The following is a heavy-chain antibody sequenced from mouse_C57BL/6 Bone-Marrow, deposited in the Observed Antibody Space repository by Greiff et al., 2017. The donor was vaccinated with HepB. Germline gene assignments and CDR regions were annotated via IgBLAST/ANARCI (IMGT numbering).Heavy chain of an antibody. CDR1: GYTFTSYW. CDR2: INPSNGGT. Sequence: QVQLQQPGTELVKPGASVKLSCKASGYTFTSYWMHWVKQRPGQGLEWIGNINPSNGGTNYNEKFKSNATLTVDKSSSTAYMQLSSLTSEDSAVYYCARAGDGYYGWYFDVWGTGTTVTVSS. CDR3: ARAGDGYYGWYFDV. D-gene: IGHD2-3*01. J-gene: IGHJ1*03. V-gene: IGHV1-53*01.